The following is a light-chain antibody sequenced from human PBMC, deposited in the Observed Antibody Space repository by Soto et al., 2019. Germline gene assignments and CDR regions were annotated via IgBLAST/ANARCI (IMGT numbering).Light chain of an antibody. CDR2: GAS. V-gene: IGKV3-20*01. CDR1: QSVSSNY. CDR3: QQYDTSPRT. Sequence: EVLLTQSPGTLSLSPGERATLSCRASQSVSSNYLAWYQQKSGQAPRLLIYGASNRATGIPDRFSGSGSGTDFTRTISRLEPEDFAVYYCQQYDTSPRTFGQGTKVEFK. J-gene: IGKJ1*01.